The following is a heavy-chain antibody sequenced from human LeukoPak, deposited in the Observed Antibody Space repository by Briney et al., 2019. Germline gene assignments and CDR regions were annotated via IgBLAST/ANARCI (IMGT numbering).Heavy chain of an antibody. CDR2: ISSSSSYI. Sequence: GGSLRLSCAASGFTFSTYNMNWVRQAPGKGLEWVSSISSSSSYIYYADSVKGRFTISRDNAKNSLYLQMNGLRAEDTAVYYCARGTGSFDPWGQGTLVTVSS. CDR1: GFTFSTYN. V-gene: IGHV3-21*01. D-gene: IGHD6-25*01. J-gene: IGHJ5*02. CDR3: ARGTGSFDP.